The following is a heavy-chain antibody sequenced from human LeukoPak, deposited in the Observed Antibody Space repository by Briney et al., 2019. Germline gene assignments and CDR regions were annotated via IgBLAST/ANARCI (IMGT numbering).Heavy chain of an antibody. CDR2: ISGGGDST. J-gene: IGHJ4*02. CDR1: GFTFSSQA. D-gene: IGHD6-19*01. Sequence: GGSLRLSCAASGFTFSSQAMSWLRQAPGKGLEWVSVISGGGDSTYYADSVKGRFTISRDNSKNTLYLQMNSLRAEDTAVYYFAKIRGLASFDYWGQGALVTVSS. CDR3: AKIRGLASFDY. V-gene: IGHV3-23*01.